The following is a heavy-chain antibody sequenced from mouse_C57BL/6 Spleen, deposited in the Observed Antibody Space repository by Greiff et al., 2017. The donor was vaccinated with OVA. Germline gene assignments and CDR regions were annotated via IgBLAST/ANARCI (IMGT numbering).Heavy chain of an antibody. CDR1: GYTFTSYW. Sequence: QLQQPGAELLKPGASVKMSCKASGYTFTSYWITWVKQRPGQGLEWIGDIYPGSGSTNYNEKFKSKATLTVDTSSSTAYMQLSSLTSEDSAVYYCARGSPFYAMDYWGQGTSVTVSS. V-gene: IGHV1-55*01. CDR3: ARGSPFYAMDY. CDR2: IYPGSGST. J-gene: IGHJ4*01.